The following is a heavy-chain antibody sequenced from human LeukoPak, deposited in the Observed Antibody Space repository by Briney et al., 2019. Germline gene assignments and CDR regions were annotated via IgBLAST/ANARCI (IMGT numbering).Heavy chain of an antibody. Sequence: PGGSLRLSCAASGFTFSSYAMHWGRQAPGKGLEYVSAISSNGGSTYYANSVKGRFTISRDNYKNTLYLQMGSLRAEDMAVYYCASSQRGDAFDIWGQGTMVTVSS. D-gene: IGHD2-2*01. CDR1: GFTFSSYA. CDR3: ASSQRGDAFDI. V-gene: IGHV3-64*01. J-gene: IGHJ3*02. CDR2: ISSNGGST.